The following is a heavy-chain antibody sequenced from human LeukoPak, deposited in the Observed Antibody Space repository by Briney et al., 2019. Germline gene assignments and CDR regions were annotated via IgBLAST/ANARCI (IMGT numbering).Heavy chain of an antibody. CDR1: GFTFSTYS. Sequence: GGSLRLSCAASGFTFSTYSMNWVRQAPGKGLEWVSYISYSSSAIYYADSVKGRFTISRDNVKNSLYLRMNSLRDEDTAVYYCARDSYGSSGYYYVSDYWGQGTVVTVSS. CDR2: ISYSSSAI. D-gene: IGHD3-22*01. CDR3: ARDSYGSSGYYYVSDY. J-gene: IGHJ4*02. V-gene: IGHV3-48*02.